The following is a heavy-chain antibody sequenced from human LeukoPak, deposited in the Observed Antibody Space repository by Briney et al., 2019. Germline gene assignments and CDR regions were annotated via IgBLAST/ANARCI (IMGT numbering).Heavy chain of an antibody. CDR1: GFTFDDYA. J-gene: IGHJ2*01. CDR3: ATEYYDSSGYHYWYFDL. V-gene: IGHV3-9*01. Sequence: GGSLSLSFAASGFTFDDYAMHWVRQAPGKGLEWVSGISWNSGSIGYADSVKGRFTISRDNAKNSLYLQMNSLRAEDTALYYCATEYYDSSGYHYWYFDLWGRGTLVTVSS. D-gene: IGHD3-22*01. CDR2: ISWNSGSI.